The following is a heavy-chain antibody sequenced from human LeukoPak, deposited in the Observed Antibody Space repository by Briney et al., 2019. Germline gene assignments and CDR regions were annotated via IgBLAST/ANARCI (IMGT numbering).Heavy chain of an antibody. Sequence: PSETLSLTCTVSGGSISSSSYYWGWIRQPPGKGLEWIGYIYYSGSTNYNPSLKSRVTISVDTSKNQFSLKLSSVTAADTAVYYCARRRYYGSGSYSPHYYYGMDVWGQGTTVTVSS. CDR2: IYYSGST. D-gene: IGHD3-10*01. V-gene: IGHV4-61*05. J-gene: IGHJ6*02. CDR3: ARRRYYGSGSYSPHYYYGMDV. CDR1: GGSISSSSYY.